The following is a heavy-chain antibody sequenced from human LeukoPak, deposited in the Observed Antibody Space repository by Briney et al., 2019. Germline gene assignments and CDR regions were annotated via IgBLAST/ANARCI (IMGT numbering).Heavy chain of an antibody. CDR1: GFTFSSYS. J-gene: IGHJ4*02. V-gene: IGHV3-48*01. CDR3: ARGFYTYGYSFDY. D-gene: IGHD5-18*01. Sequence: GGSLRLSCAASGFTFSSYSMNWVRQAPGKGLEWVSYISSSSSTIYYADSVKGRFTISRDNAKNSLYLQMNSLRAEDTAVYYCARGFYTYGYSFDYWGQGTLVTVSS. CDR2: ISSSSSTI.